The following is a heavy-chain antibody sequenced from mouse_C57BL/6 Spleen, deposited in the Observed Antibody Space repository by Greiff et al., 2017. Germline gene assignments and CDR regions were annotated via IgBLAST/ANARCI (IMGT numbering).Heavy chain of an antibody. J-gene: IGHJ4*01. D-gene: IGHD1-1*01. Sequence: GDELVKPGASGKMSCKASGYTFTRYAIEWMKQNHGKRLEWIGNFHPYNDYTEYNEKFKGKATLIVEKSSSTVYLELSRLTSDYYAVYYCARGYYGHSGHYCAMDYWGQGTSVTFSS. CDR2: FHPYNDYT. CDR3: ARGYYGHSGHYCAMDY. CDR1: GYTFTRYA. V-gene: IGHV1-47*01.